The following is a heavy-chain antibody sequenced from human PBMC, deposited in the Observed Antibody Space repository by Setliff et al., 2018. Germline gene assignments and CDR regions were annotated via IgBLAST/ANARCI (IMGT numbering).Heavy chain of an antibody. Sequence: PSETLSLTCAVYGGSFSGYYWSWIRQPPGKGLEWIGEINHSGSTNYNQSLKSRVTLSVDTSKNQFSLQLTSVTAADTAIYYCASRTTGPGGWFDYWGQGALVTVSS. CDR1: GGSFSGYY. CDR2: INHSGST. D-gene: IGHD1-1*01. CDR3: ASRTTGPGGWFDY. V-gene: IGHV4-34*01. J-gene: IGHJ5*01.